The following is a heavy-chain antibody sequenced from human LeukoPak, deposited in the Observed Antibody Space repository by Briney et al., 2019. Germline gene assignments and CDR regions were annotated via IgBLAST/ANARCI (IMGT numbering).Heavy chain of an antibody. Sequence: GGSLRLSCAASGFTFSSYSMNWVRQAPGKGLEWVSYISSSSTIYYADSVKGRFTISRDNAKNSLYLQMNSLRAEDTAVYYCARGAYYYEDWGQGTLVTVSS. CDR1: GFTFSSYS. CDR2: ISSSSTI. J-gene: IGHJ4*02. V-gene: IGHV3-48*01. CDR3: ARGAYYYED. D-gene: IGHD3-22*01.